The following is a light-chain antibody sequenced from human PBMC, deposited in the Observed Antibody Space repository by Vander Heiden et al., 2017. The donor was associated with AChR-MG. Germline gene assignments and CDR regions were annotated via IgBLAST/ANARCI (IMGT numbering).Light chain of an antibody. V-gene: IGKV4-1*01. Sequence: DIVMTQSPDSLAVSLGERATINCKSSQSVLYSSNNKNYLAWYQQKPGQPPKLLMYWASTRESGVPDRFSGSGSGTDFTLTISSLQAEDVAVYYCQQDDSFPRTFGQGTKVEIK. CDR2: WAS. J-gene: IGKJ1*01. CDR1: QSVLYSSNNKNY. CDR3: QQDDSFPRT.